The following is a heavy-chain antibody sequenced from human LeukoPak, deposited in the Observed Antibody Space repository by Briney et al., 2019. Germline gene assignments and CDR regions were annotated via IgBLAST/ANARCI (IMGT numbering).Heavy chain of an antibody. CDR3: ARNSSSWGDYYYYYMDV. CDR2: ISSNGGST. D-gene: IGHD6-13*01. V-gene: IGHV3-64*01. CDR1: GFTFSSYA. Sequence: PGGSLRLSCAASGFTFSSYAMHWVRQAPGKGLEYVSAISSNGGSTYYANSVKGRFTISRDNSKNTLYLQMGSLRAEDMAGYYCARNSSSWGDYYYYYMDVWGKGTTVTISS. J-gene: IGHJ6*03.